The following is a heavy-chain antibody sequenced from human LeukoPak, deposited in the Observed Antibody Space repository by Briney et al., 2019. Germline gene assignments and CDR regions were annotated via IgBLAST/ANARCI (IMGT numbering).Heavy chain of an antibody. D-gene: IGHD3-9*01. V-gene: IGHV3-21*01. CDR1: GFSFSTST. CDR2: IGKTSRDM. CDR3: ARGPSYDILTGTNWFDP. Sequence: GGSLRLSCAASGFSFSTSTMNWVRQAPGKGLGWISSIGKTSRDMYYADSVRGRFTISRDNAKNSLFLLMNSLRAEDTAVYYCARGPSYDILTGTNWFDPWGQGTLVTVSS. J-gene: IGHJ5*02.